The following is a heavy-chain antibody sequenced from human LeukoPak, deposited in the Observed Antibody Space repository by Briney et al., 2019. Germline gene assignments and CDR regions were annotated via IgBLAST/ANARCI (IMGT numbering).Heavy chain of an antibody. CDR3: ARDRADGYCSGGSCYHGPDY. Sequence: ASVKVSCKASGGTFSSYAISWVRQAPGQGLEWMGGIIPIIGTANYAQKFQGRVTITADESTSTAYMELSSLRSEDTAVYYCARDRADGYCSGGSCYHGPDYWGQGTLVTVSS. V-gene: IGHV1-69*13. D-gene: IGHD2-15*01. CDR2: IIPIIGTA. J-gene: IGHJ4*02. CDR1: GGTFSSYA.